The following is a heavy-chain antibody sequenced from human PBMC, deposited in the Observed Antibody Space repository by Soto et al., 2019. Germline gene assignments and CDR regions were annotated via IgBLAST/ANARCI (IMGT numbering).Heavy chain of an antibody. CDR1: GFTFSSYA. V-gene: IGHV3-30-3*01. Sequence: QVQLVESGGGVVQHGRSLRLSCAASGFTFSSYAMHWVRHAPGKGLEWVAVISYDGSNKYYADSVKGRFTISRDNSKNTLFLQMNSLRAEDTAVYYCARPDYRSGSYPDYWGQGTLVTVSS. CDR2: ISYDGSNK. D-gene: IGHD3-10*01. J-gene: IGHJ4*02. CDR3: ARPDYRSGSYPDY.